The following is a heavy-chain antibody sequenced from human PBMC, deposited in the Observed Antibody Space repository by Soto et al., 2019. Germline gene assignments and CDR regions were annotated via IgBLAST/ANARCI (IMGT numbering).Heavy chain of an antibody. D-gene: IGHD4-17*01. CDR3: ARDLDGDYEYYFDY. Sequence: ASVKVSCKASGYTFTSYGISWVRQAPGQGLEWMGWISAYNGNTNYAQKLQGRVTMTTDTSTSTAYMELRSLRSDDTAVYYCARDLDGDYEYYFDYWGQGTLVTVSS. J-gene: IGHJ4*02. CDR2: ISAYNGNT. CDR1: GYTFTSYG. V-gene: IGHV1-18*01.